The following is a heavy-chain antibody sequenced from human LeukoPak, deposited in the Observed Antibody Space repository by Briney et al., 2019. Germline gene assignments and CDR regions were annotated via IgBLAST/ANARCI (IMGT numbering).Heavy chain of an antibody. J-gene: IGHJ5*02. CDR2: IYPNSGDT. Sequence: ASVKVSCKASGYTFTDYFLHWVRQAPGQRLEWMGWIYPNSGDTKYAQKFQGRVTMTRVTSIATAYMELNRLRSDDTAVYYCARGFQRLEHWDWLDPWGQGTLVTVAS. CDR1: GYTFTDYF. CDR3: ARGFQRLEHWDWLDP. D-gene: IGHD6-25*01. V-gene: IGHV1-2*02.